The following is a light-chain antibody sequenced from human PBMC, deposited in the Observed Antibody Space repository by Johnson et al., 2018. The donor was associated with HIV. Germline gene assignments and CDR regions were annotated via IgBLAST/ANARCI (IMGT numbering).Light chain of an antibody. Sequence: HSVLTQPPSVSVAPGQKVTISCSGSSSNIGNNYVSWYQQLPGTAPKLLIYDNNKRPSGIPDRFSGSKSGTSATLGITGLQTGDEADYYCGTWDSSLSAYVFGPGTKVTVL. J-gene: IGLJ1*01. CDR3: GTWDSSLSAYV. V-gene: IGLV1-51*01. CDR1: SSNIGNNY. CDR2: DNN.